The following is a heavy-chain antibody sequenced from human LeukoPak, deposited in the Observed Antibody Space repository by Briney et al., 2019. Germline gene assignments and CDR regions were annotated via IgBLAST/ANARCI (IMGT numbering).Heavy chain of an antibody. D-gene: IGHD3-10*01. J-gene: IGHJ4*02. Sequence: ASVKVSCKVSGYTLTELSMHWVRQAPGKGLEWMGGFDPEDGETIYAQKFQGRVTVTEDTSTDTAYMELSSLRSEDTAVYYCATERRHGFGELSFDYWGQGTLVTVSS. CDR2: FDPEDGET. V-gene: IGHV1-24*01. CDR1: GYTLTELS. CDR3: ATERRHGFGELSFDY.